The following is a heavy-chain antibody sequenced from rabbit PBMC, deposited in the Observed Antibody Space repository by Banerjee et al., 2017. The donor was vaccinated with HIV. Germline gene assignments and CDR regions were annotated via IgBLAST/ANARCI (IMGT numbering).Heavy chain of an antibody. CDR2: MYIASDTT. CDR3: ARYISGWDYFDL. CDR1: GFSLSSGA. Sequence: QEQLEESGGDLVKPEGSLTLTCTASGFSLSSGAMSWVRQAPGKGLEWIGYMYIASDTTDYASWAKGRFTISRSTSLNTVTLKMTSLTGADTATYFCARYISGWDYFDLWGQGTLVTGS. J-gene: IGHJ4*01. V-gene: IGHV1S47*01. D-gene: IGHD4-1*01.